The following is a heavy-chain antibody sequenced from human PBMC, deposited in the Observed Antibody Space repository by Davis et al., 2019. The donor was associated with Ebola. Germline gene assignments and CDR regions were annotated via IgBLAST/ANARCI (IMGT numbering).Heavy chain of an antibody. D-gene: IGHD6-13*01. CDR3: AKHLGIAAAGTVSDAFDI. CDR1: GFTVGTNY. CDR2: ISSSSSYI. J-gene: IGHJ3*02. V-gene: IGHV3-21*04. Sequence: GESLKISCAASGFTVGTNYMTWVRQAPGKGLEWVSSISSSSSYIYYADSVKGRFTISRDNSKNTLYLQMNSLRAEDTAVYYCAKHLGIAAAGTVSDAFDIWGQGTMVTVSS.